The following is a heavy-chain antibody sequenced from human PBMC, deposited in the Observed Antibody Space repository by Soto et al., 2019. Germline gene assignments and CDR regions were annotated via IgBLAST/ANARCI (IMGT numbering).Heavy chain of an antibody. V-gene: IGHV1-18*01. J-gene: IGHJ6*02. Sequence: QVQLVQSGAEVKKPGASVKVSRKASGYTFTSYGISWVRQAPGQGLEWMGWISAYNGNTNYAQKLQGRVTMTTDTSTSTAYMELRSLRSDDTAVYYCAREQYSSSWYRGYYYYYGMDVWGQGTTVTVSS. CDR1: GYTFTSYG. CDR3: AREQYSSSWYRGYYYYYGMDV. CDR2: ISAYNGNT. D-gene: IGHD6-13*01.